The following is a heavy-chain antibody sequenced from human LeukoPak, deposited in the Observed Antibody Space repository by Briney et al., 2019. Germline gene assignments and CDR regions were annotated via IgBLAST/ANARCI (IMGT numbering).Heavy chain of an antibody. V-gene: IGHV1-18*01. CDR2: ISAYNGNT. CDR3: ARSRDYGDYVIAFDI. D-gene: IGHD4-17*01. Sequence: ASVKVSCKASGYTLTSYGISWVRQAPGQGLEWMGWISAYNGNTNYAQKLQGRVTMTTDTSTSTAYMELRSLRSDDTAVYYCARSRDYGDYVIAFDIWGQGTMVTVSS. CDR1: GYTLTSYG. J-gene: IGHJ3*02.